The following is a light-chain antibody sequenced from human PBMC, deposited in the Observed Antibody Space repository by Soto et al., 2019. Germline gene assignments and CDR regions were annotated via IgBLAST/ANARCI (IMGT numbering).Light chain of an antibody. J-gene: IGKJ4*01. V-gene: IGKV1-5*03. CDR3: QQYDSYPLT. CDR1: QSISSW. CDR2: KAS. Sequence: DLPMTQSPSTLSASVGDRVTITCRASQSISSWLAWYQHKPGKAPNLLIYKASSLESGVPSRFSGSGSGTEFTLTVSSLQPDDLATYYCQQYDSYPLTFGGGTKVEIK.